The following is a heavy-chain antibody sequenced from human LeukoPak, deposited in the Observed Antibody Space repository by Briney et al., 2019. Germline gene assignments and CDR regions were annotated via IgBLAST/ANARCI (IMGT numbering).Heavy chain of an antibody. D-gene: IGHD1-26*01. J-gene: IGHJ4*02. Sequence: GGSLRLSCAASGFTFSSYAMSWVRQAPGKGLEWVSAISGDGDTTYYADSVKGRFTISRDNSKNTLYLQMNSLRVEDTAVYYCAKAVAISGRPREGFDYWGQGTLVTVSS. V-gene: IGHV3-23*01. CDR2: ISGDGDTT. CDR1: GFTFSSYA. CDR3: AKAVAISGRPREGFDY.